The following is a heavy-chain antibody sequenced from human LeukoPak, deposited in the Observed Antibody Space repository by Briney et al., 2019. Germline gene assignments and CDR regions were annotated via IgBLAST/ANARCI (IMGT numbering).Heavy chain of an antibody. D-gene: IGHD2-15*01. Sequence: GGSLRLSCAASGFTFSSYAMNWVRQAPGKGLEWVSYISSSGSTIYYADSVKGRFTISRDNAKNSLYLQMNCLRAEDTAVYYCARDEYGYCSGGSCYNWFDPWGQGTLVTVSS. J-gene: IGHJ5*02. CDR2: ISSSGSTI. CDR1: GFTFSSYA. V-gene: IGHV3-48*03. CDR3: ARDEYGYCSGGSCYNWFDP.